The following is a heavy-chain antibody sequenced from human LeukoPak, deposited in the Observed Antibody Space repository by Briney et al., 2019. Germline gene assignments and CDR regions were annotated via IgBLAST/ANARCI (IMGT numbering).Heavy chain of an antibody. CDR1: GGSFSGYY. CDR3: ARSGYSYGRAGYGY. CDR2: INHSGST. Sequence: TSETLSLTCAVYGGSFSGYYWSWIRQPPGKGLEWIGEINHSGSTNYNPSLKSRVTISVDTSKNQFSLKLSSVTAADTAVYYCARSGYSYGRAGYGYWGQGALVTVSS. D-gene: IGHD5-18*01. V-gene: IGHV4-34*01. J-gene: IGHJ4*02.